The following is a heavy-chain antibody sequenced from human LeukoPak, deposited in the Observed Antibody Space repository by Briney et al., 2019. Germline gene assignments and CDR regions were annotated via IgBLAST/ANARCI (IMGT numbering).Heavy chain of an antibody. CDR2: IYSGGST. CDR3: ARLGYSSGCLDY. J-gene: IGHJ4*02. CDR1: GFTVSSNY. Sequence: GGSLRLSCAASGFTVSSNYMGWVRQAPGKGLEWVSVIYSGGSTYYADSVKGRFTISRDNSKNTLYLQMNSLRAKDTAVYYCARLGYSSGCLDYWGQGTLVTVSS. V-gene: IGHV3-53*01. D-gene: IGHD6-19*01.